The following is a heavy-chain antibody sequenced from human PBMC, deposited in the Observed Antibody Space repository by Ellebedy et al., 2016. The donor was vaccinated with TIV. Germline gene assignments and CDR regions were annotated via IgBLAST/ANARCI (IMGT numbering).Heavy chain of an antibody. J-gene: IGHJ3*02. V-gene: IGHV4-59*01. CDR1: GGSISSYY. CDR2: IYYSGST. D-gene: IGHD2-2*02. Sequence: MPSETLFLTCTVSGGSISSYYWSRIRQPPGKGLAWIGYIYYSGSTNYNPSLKSRVTISVETSKNQFSLKLSSVTAADTAVYYCASADTPDAFDIWGQGTMVTVSS. CDR3: ASADTPDAFDI.